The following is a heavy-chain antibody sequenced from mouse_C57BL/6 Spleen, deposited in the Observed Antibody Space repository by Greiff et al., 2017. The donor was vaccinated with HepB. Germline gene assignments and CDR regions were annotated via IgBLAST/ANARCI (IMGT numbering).Heavy chain of an antibody. CDR1: GFTFSDYG. Sequence: EVMLVESGGGLVKPGGSLKLSCAASGFTFSDYGMHWVRQAPEKGLEWVAYISSGSSTIYYADTVKGRFTISRDNAKNTLFLQMTSLRSEDTAMYYCARRVYGKQYYFDYWGQGTTLTVSS. V-gene: IGHV5-17*01. CDR3: ARRVYGKQYYFDY. J-gene: IGHJ2*01. CDR2: ISSGSSTI. D-gene: IGHD2-1*01.